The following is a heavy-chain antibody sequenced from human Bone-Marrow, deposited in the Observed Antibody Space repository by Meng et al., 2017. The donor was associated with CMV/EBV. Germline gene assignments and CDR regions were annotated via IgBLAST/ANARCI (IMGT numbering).Heavy chain of an antibody. CDR1: GFTCSSYS. J-gene: IGHJ5*02. D-gene: IGHD6-6*01. V-gene: IGHV3-21*01. Sequence: GESLKISCAASGFTCSSYSMNWVRQAPGKGLEWVSSISSSSSYIYYADSVKGRFTISRDNAKNSLYLQMNSLRAEDTAVYYCARAEAAARHWFDPWGQGTLVTVSS. CDR3: ARAEAAARHWFDP. CDR2: ISSSSSYI.